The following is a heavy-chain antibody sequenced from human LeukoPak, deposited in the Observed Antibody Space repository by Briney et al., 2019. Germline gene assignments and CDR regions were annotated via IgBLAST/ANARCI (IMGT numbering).Heavy chain of an antibody. Sequence: ASVKVSCKASGYTLTELSMHWVRQAPGKGLEWMGGFDPEDGETIYAQKFQGRVTMTEDTSTDTAYMELSSLRSEDTAVYYCATSASSSWSADAFDIWGQGTMVTVSS. CDR3: ATSASSSWSADAFDI. D-gene: IGHD6-13*01. V-gene: IGHV1-24*01. J-gene: IGHJ3*02. CDR1: GYTLTELS. CDR2: FDPEDGET.